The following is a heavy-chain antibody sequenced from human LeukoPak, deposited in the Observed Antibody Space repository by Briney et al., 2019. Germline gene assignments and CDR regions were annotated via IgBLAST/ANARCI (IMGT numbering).Heavy chain of an antibody. V-gene: IGHV3-23*01. D-gene: IGHD3-16*01. CDR1: GFTFSSYA. CDR2: ISGSGGST. CDR3: ASNPRGGLYYYYYMDV. J-gene: IGHJ6*03. Sequence: PGGSLRLSCAASGFTFSSYAMSWVRQAPGKGLEWVSAISGSGGSTYYADSVKGRFTISRDNSKNTLYLQMNSLRAEDTAVYYCASNPRGGLYYYYYMDVWGKGTTVTVSS.